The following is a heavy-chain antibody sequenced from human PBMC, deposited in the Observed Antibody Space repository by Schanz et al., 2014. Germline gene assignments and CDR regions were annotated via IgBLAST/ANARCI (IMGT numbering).Heavy chain of an antibody. D-gene: IGHD1-26*01. CDR2: ISAYNGNT. J-gene: IGHJ4*02. V-gene: IGHV1-18*01. CDR1: GYTFTSYG. CDR3: ARLPWADRDKVGATGPLDY. Sequence: QVQLVQSGTEVKKPGASVKVSCKASGYTFTSYGISWVRQAPGQGLEWMGWISAYNGNTNYAQKLQGRVTMTTDTSTSTAYMELRSLRSDDTAVYYCARLPWADRDKVGATGPLDYWGQGTLVTVSS.